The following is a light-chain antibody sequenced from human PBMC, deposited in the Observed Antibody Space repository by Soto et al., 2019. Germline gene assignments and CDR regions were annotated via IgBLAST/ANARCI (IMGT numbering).Light chain of an antibody. V-gene: IGLV1-40*01. CDR1: NSNIGAGYG. Sequence: QSVLTQPPSMSGAPGQRVTLSCTGNNSNIGAGYGVNWYQQVPGTAPKLHIYGSQHRPSGVPDRFSGSKSDTSASLAITGLQTEDEADYYCQSYDGSLKVFGGGTQLTVL. CDR2: GSQ. J-gene: IGLJ3*02. CDR3: QSYDGSLKV.